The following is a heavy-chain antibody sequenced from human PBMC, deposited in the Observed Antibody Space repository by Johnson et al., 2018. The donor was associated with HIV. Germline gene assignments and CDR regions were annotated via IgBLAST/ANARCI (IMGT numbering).Heavy chain of an antibody. J-gene: IGHJ3*02. CDR3: ARLRGAFDI. V-gene: IGHV3-64*01. CDR1: GFTFSSYA. Sequence: VQLVESWGGLVQPGGSLRLSCAASGFTFSSYAMHWVRQAPGKGLEYVSGISSNGGSTYYAKSVKGRFTISRENSKNTLYLQMGSLRVEDMAVYYCARLRGAFDIWGQGTMVTVSS. CDR2: ISSNGGST. D-gene: IGHD3-10*01.